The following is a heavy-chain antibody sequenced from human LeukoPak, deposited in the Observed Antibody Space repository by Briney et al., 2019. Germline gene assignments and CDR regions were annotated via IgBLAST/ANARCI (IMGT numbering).Heavy chain of an antibody. CDR2: ISSSSSTI. Sequence: PGGSLRLSCAASGFTFSSYSMNWVRQAPGKWLEWVSYISSSSSTIYYADSVKGRFTISRDNAKNSLYLQMNSLRAEDTAVYYCARASGWYPPDYWGQGTLVTVSS. J-gene: IGHJ4*02. CDR3: ARASGWYPPDY. CDR1: GFTFSSYS. D-gene: IGHD6-19*01. V-gene: IGHV3-48*01.